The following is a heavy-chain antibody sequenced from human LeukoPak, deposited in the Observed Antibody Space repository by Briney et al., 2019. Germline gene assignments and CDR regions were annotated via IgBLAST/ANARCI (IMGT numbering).Heavy chain of an antibody. V-gene: IGHV3-9*01. CDR3: ATQTEDIVVVPAPAAFDI. CDR2: ISWNSGSI. D-gene: IGHD2-2*01. CDR1: GFTFDVYA. J-gene: IGHJ3*02. Sequence: PGGSLRLSCAASGFTFDVYAMHWVRQAPGKGLEGVSGISWNSGSIGYADSVKGRFTISRDNAKNSLYLQMNSLRAEDTALYYCATQTEDIVVVPAPAAFDIWGQGTMVTVSS.